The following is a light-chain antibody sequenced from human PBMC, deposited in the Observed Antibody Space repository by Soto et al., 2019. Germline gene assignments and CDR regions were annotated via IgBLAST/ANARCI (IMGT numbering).Light chain of an antibody. CDR1: QSISTW. J-gene: IGKJ4*01. V-gene: IGKV1-5*03. CDR3: QQYNTYPLT. CDR2: KAS. Sequence: DIQMTQSPSTLSASVGDRVTITCRASQSISTWLAWYQQKPGKAPKLLIYKASNLEGGVPSRFSGSGSGTEVHITISSLQPDDFATYYCQQYNTYPLTFGGGTTVEIK.